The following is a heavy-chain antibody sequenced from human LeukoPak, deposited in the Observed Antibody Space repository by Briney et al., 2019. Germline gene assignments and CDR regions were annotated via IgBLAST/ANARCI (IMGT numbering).Heavy chain of an antibody. CDR1: GFTFDDYA. D-gene: IGHD3-3*01. CDR3: ARDSPRITIFGVVIDLDY. Sequence: GGSLRLSCAASGFTFDDYAMHWVRQAPGKGLEWVSGISWNRDSITYADSVKGRFTISRDNAKNSLYLQMNSLRAEDTAVYYCARDSPRITIFGVVIDLDYWGQEPWSPSPQ. V-gene: IGHV3-9*01. CDR2: ISWNRDSI. J-gene: IGHJ4*01.